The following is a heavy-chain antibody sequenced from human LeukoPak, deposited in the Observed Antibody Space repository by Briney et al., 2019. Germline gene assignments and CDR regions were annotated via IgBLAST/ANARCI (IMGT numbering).Heavy chain of an antibody. V-gene: IGHV3-33*01. J-gene: IGHJ4*02. D-gene: IGHD3-3*01. CDR2: MWYDGSNK. CDR1: GFTFSTYG. Sequence: GGSLRLSCAASGFTFSTYGMHWVRQAPGKGLEWVAFMWYDGSNKYYADSVKGRFTISRDNAKNPLYLPMNSLRAEDTAVYYCARTPPYDFWSGYHFDYWGQGTLVTVSS. CDR3: ARTPPYDFWSGYHFDY.